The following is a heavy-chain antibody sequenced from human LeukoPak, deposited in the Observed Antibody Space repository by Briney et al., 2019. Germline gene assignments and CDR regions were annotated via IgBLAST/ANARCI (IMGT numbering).Heavy chain of an antibody. CDR2: INAGNGNT. Sequence: GASVKVSCKASGYTFTSYAMHWVRQAPGQRLEWMGWINAGNGNTKYSQKFQGRVTITRDTSASTAYMELSSLRSEDTAVYYCARDLGRSYGNFDYWGQGTLVTVSS. CDR3: ARDLGRSYGNFDY. CDR1: GYTFTSYA. J-gene: IGHJ4*02. D-gene: IGHD5-18*01. V-gene: IGHV1-3*01.